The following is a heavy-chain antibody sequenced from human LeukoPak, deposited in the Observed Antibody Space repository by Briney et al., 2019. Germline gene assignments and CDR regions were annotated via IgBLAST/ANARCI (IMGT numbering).Heavy chain of an antibody. CDR1: GGSISGKY. V-gene: IGHV4-59*12. CDR2: IYYSGTT. CDR3: ARVNGYNFEY. D-gene: IGHD5-24*01. J-gene: IGHJ4*02. Sequence: SETLSLTCTVSGGSISGKYWSWIRQTPGKGLEWVGYIYYSGTTNYNPSLKSRVTISVDTSKNQFSLKLSSVTAADTAVYYCARVNGYNFEYWGQGTLVTVSS.